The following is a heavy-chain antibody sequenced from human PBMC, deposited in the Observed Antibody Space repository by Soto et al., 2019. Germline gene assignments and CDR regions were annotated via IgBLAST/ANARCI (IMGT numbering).Heavy chain of an antibody. J-gene: IGHJ4*02. Sequence: QVQLQQSGAGLLKPSETLSLTCAVYGESFSGHIWTWIRQTPGKGLQWIGQINHSGSASYNPSLKRRVTISVHTSHSHCSLELRSVTAADPAVYYCARGLITGSHYSGGWYYFDSWGQGTQVTVSS. D-gene: IGHD6-19*01. CDR1: GESFSGHI. V-gene: IGHV4-34*01. CDR2: INHSGSA. CDR3: ARGLITGSHYSGGWYYFDS.